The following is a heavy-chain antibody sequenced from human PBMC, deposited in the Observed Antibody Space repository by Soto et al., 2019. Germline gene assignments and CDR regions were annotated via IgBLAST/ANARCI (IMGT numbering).Heavy chain of an antibody. J-gene: IGHJ4*02. V-gene: IGHV3-74*01. CDR3: TRGPRPISTGTGAY. Sequence: WWSLRLSCAASGFIFKMYWMHWVRQSPGKVLVWISRIYNDGTYSDYADSVRGRFTISRDNVNDTLYLQMNNLRAEDSGLYYCTRGPRPISTGTGAYWGQGTQVT. CDR2: IYNDGTYS. D-gene: IGHD3-10*01. CDR1: GFIFKMYW.